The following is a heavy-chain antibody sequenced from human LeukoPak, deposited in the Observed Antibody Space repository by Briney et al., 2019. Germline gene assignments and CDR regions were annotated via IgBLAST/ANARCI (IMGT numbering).Heavy chain of an antibody. Sequence: GRSLRLSCAASGFTFDDYAMHWVRQAPGKGLEWVSGISWNSGSIGYADSVKGRFTISRDNAKNSLYLQMNSLRAEDTALYYCVKASYCSSTSCFLFDYWGQGTLVTVSS. CDR3: VKASYCSSTSCFLFDY. D-gene: IGHD2-2*01. CDR2: ISWNSGSI. CDR1: GFTFDDYA. J-gene: IGHJ4*02. V-gene: IGHV3-9*01.